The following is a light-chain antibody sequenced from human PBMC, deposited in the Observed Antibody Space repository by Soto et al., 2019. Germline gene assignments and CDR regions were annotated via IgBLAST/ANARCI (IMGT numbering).Light chain of an antibody. V-gene: IGKV1-39*01. CDR3: QQSYSSPRT. Sequence: IMFTQCPFTLSATVGDSVTITCRASQSIGSSLHWYQQKPGKAPKLLIYAASSLQSGVPSRFSGSGSGTEFTLTISSLQPEDFATYYCQQSYSSPRTFGQGTKVDI. CDR2: AAS. CDR1: QSIGSS. J-gene: IGKJ1*01.